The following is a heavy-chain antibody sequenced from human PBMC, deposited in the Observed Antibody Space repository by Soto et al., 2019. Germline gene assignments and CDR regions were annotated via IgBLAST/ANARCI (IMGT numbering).Heavy chain of an antibody. CDR2: INHSGST. D-gene: IGHD6-6*01. V-gene: IGHV4-34*01. J-gene: IGHJ5*02. CDR1: GGSFSGYY. CDR3: ATGYSSSPNNCFDP. Sequence: SETLSLTWGVYGGSFSGYYGTWIRQPPGKGLEWIGEINHSGSTNYNPSLKSRVTISVDTSKNQFSLKLSSVTAADTAVYYCATGYSSSPNNCFDPWGQGTLVTVSS.